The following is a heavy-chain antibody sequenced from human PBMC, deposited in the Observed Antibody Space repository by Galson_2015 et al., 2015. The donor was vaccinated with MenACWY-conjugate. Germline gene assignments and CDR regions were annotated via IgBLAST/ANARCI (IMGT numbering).Heavy chain of an antibody. Sequence: SLSLSCAGSGFTFSSYAMTWVRQAPGKGLEWVSSISASGGSTYHADSVKGRFTISRDNSRNTLYLQVNSLRAEDTAVYYCARGRGGYSYAYSPDYWGQGTLVTVSS. CDR3: ARGRGGYSYAYSPDY. CDR1: GFTFSSYA. J-gene: IGHJ4*02. CDR2: ISASGGST. V-gene: IGHV3-23*01. D-gene: IGHD5-18*01.